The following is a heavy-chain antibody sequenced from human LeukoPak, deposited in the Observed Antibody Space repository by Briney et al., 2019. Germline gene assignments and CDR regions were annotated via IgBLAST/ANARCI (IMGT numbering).Heavy chain of an antibody. J-gene: IGHJ6*02. Sequence: GRSLRLSCAASGFTFSSYGMHWVRQAPGKGLEWVAVIWYDGSNKYYADSVKGRFTISRDNSKNTLYLQMNSLRAEDTAVYCCARDIGRDYYYGMDVWGQGTTVTVSS. CDR2: IWYDGSNK. D-gene: IGHD1-26*01. CDR3: ARDIGRDYYYGMDV. CDR1: GFTFSSYG. V-gene: IGHV3-33*01.